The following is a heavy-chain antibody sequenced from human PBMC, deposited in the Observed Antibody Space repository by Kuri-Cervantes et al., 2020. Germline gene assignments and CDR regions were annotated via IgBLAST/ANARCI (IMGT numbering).Heavy chain of an antibody. D-gene: IGHD3-16*01. Sequence: ASVKVSCKGSGYTLSDHFMHWVRQAPGQWLEWMGRINPNSGHTDSAQKFQGRATMTRDTSINTAYMELSSLRSDDTAVYYCAREVRVGGKYFDYWGQGALVTVSS. CDR2: INPNSGHT. V-gene: IGHV1-2*06. CDR1: GYTLSDHF. J-gene: IGHJ4*02. CDR3: AREVRVGGKYFDY.